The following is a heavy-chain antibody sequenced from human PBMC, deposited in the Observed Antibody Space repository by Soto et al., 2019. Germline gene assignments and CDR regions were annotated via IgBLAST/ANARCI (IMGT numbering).Heavy chain of an antibody. Sequence: QVQLEQSGAEVKKPGSSVKVSCKASGGPFSRSGVSWVRQAPGQGLEWMGGIFPVFGTPMYAQKFQGRVTIDADESTSTVSMELRSLRSEDTAIYYCARRLDTMVVSDCYFDLWGRGTLVNVSS. CDR2: IFPVFGTP. J-gene: IGHJ2*01. V-gene: IGHV1-69*12. CDR1: GGPFSRSG. CDR3: ARRLDTMVVSDCYFDL. D-gene: IGHD2-8*02.